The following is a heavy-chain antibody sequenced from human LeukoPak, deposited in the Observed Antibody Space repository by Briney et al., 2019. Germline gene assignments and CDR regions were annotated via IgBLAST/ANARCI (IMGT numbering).Heavy chain of an antibody. V-gene: IGHV3-48*03. J-gene: IGHJ3*02. D-gene: IGHD2-2*03. CDR2: ITSSGGSNI. Sequence: PGGSLRLSCAASRLTFSSYEMNWVRQAPGKGLEWVSYITSSGGSNIYYADSVKGRFTISRDNAKNSLYLQMNSLRAEDTAVYYCARGGYCSGTTCYSLNAFDIWGQGTMVTVSS. CDR3: ARGGYCSGTTCYSLNAFDI. CDR1: RLTFSSYE.